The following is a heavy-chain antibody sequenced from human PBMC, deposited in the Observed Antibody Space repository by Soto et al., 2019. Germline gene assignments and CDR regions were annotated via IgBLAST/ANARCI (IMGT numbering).Heavy chain of an antibody. CDR2: INSDGSNT. Sequence: EVQLVESGGGLVQPGGSLRLSCAASGFTFSSYWMHWVRQAPGKGLVWVSRINSDGSNTSHADSVKGRFNISRDNAKNTLYLQMNSLRAEDTAVYYCARALLGDWYYYYYMDVWGKGTTVTVSS. CDR3: ARALLGDWYYYYYMDV. V-gene: IGHV3-74*01. CDR1: GFTFSSYW. D-gene: IGHD2-21*01. J-gene: IGHJ6*03.